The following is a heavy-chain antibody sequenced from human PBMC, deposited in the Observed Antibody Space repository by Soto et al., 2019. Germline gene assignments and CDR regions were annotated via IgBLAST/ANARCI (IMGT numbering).Heavy chain of an antibody. CDR3: AKDGAVAGSGWFDP. Sequence: EVPLLESGGGLVQPGGSLRLSCAASGFTFSSYAMSWVRQAPGKGLEWVSAISGSGGSTYYADSVKGRFTISRDNSKNTLSLQMNKLRAADMGVYYCAKDGAVAGSGWFDPWGQGPLVTVSS. V-gene: IGHV3-23*01. D-gene: IGHD6-19*01. CDR1: GFTFSSYA. CDR2: ISGSGGST. J-gene: IGHJ5*02.